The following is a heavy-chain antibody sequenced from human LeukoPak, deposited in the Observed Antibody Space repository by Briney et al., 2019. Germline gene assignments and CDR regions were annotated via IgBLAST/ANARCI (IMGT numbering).Heavy chain of an antibody. Sequence: PSETLSLTCTVSGGSISSSNYYWGWIRQPPGKGLEWIGNIYYSGSTFYNPSLKSRVTISVDTSKNQLSLKLSSVTAADTAVYYCARILDAYTSFDYWGQGTLVTVSP. V-gene: IGHV4-39*01. CDR3: ARILDAYTSFDY. CDR1: GGSISSSNYY. CDR2: IYYSGST. D-gene: IGHD5-24*01. J-gene: IGHJ4*02.